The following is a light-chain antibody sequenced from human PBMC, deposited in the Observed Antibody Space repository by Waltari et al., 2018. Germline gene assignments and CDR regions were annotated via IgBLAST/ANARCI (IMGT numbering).Light chain of an antibody. CDR3: SSFTSSSTVL. Sequence: QSALTQAASVSGSPGQSITISCTGTSSDVGAYNYVSWYQQHPGKAPKLMIYEVSNRPSGCSNRFSGSKSGNTASLTISGLQAEDEADYYCSSFTSSSTVLFGGGTRLSVL. CDR2: EVS. J-gene: IGLJ2*01. CDR1: SSDVGAYNY. V-gene: IGLV2-14*01.